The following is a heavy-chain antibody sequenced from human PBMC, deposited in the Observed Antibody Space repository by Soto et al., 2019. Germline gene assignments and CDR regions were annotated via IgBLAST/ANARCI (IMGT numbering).Heavy chain of an antibody. CDR2: IIPIFGTA. CDR1: GGTFRSYA. CDR3: ARDAVGAYYFDY. D-gene: IGHD1-26*01. Sequence: QVQLVQSGAEVKKPGSSVKVSCKASGGTFRSYAISWVRQVPGQGLEWMGGIIPIFGTANYAQKVQGRVTTTADESTSTAYMELSSLRSEDAAVYYCARDAVGAYYFDYWGQGAVLTVAS. V-gene: IGHV1-69*01. J-gene: IGHJ4*02.